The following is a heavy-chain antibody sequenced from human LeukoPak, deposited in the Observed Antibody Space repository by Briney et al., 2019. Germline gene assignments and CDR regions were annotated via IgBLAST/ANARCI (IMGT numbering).Heavy chain of an antibody. J-gene: IGHJ6*03. CDR2: IYYSGST. CDR3: ARRRMGVGLDVVVPAAIGYYYYYMDV. Sequence: SETLSLTCTVSGGSISSSSYYWGWIRQPPGKGLEWIGSIYYSGSTYYNPSLKSRVTISVDTSKNQFSLKLSSVTAADTAVYYCARRRMGVGLDVVVPAAIGYYYYYMDVWGKGTTVTVSS. D-gene: IGHD2-2*02. V-gene: IGHV4-39*01. CDR1: GGSISSSSYY.